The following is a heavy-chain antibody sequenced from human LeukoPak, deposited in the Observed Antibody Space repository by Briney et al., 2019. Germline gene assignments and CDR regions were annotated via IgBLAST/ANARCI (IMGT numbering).Heavy chain of an antibody. CDR1: GGSISNYY. D-gene: IGHD3-10*01. Sequence: PSETLSLTCSVSGGSISNYYWSWIRQTPGKGLEYIGYMYYSGSTNYNPSLKSRVTISVETSKNQFSLKLSSVTAADTAVYYCARGLWFGEGYYYYMDVWGKGTTVTVSS. V-gene: IGHV4-59*01. J-gene: IGHJ6*03. CDR3: ARGLWFGEGYYYYMDV. CDR2: MYYSGST.